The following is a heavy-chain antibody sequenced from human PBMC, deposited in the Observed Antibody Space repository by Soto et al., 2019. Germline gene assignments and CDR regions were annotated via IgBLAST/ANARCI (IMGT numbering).Heavy chain of an antibody. CDR2: MNPNSGNT. Sequence: ASVKVSCKASGYTFTSYDINWVRQATGQGLEWMGWMNPNSGNTGYAQKFQGRVTMTRNTSISTAYMELSSLRSEDTAVYYCARGRVFWSGYQYYFMDVWGKGTKVTVSS. CDR3: ARGRVFWSGYQYYFMDV. V-gene: IGHV1-8*01. D-gene: IGHD3-3*01. J-gene: IGHJ6*03. CDR1: GYTFTSYD.